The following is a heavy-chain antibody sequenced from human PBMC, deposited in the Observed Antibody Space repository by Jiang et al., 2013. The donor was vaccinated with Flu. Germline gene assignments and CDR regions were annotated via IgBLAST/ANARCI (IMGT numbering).Heavy chain of an antibody. CDR1: GVHLHQLL. Sequence: KVSCKASGVHLHQLLYALGADRPLDMGLEWMGIINPSGGSTSYAQKFQGRVTMTRDTSTSTVYMELSSLRSEDTAVYYCASLGGDDFWGQGTLVTVSS. CDR2: INPSGGST. D-gene: IGHD2-21*02. CDR3: ASLGGDDF. J-gene: IGHJ4*02. V-gene: IGHV1-46*01.